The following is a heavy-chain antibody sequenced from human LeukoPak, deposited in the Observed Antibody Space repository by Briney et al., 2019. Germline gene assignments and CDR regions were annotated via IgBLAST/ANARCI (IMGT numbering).Heavy chain of an antibody. CDR3: ARDRMYGSGSYAFDY. V-gene: IGHV4-61*01. CDR1: GGSVGSGSYY. J-gene: IGHJ4*02. Sequence: SETLSLTCTVSGGSVGSGSYYWSWIRQPPGKGLEWIGYIYYSGSTNYNPSLKSRVTISVDTSKNQFSLKLSSVTAADTAVYYCARDRMYGSGSYAFDYWGQGTLVTVSS. D-gene: IGHD3-10*01. CDR2: IYYSGST.